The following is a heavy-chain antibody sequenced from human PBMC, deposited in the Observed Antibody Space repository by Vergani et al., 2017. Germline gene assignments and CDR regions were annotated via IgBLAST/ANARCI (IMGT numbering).Heavy chain of an antibody. CDR2: ISGSGVTT. Sequence: EVQLLESGGGLVQPGGSLTLSCAASGFRFSDYGMSWVRQAPGKGLEWVSFISGSGVTTDYADSVKGRFTISRDNSKNTLYLQMNSLRAEDTAVYYCAKEALLESSSWYAGYYYGMDVWGQGTTVTVSS. V-gene: IGHV3-23*01. CDR1: GFRFSDYG. CDR3: AKEALLESSSWYAGYYYGMDV. D-gene: IGHD6-13*01. J-gene: IGHJ6*02.